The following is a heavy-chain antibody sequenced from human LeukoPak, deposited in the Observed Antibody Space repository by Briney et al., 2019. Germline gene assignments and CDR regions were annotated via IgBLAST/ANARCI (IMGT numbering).Heavy chain of an antibody. Sequence: PSETLSLTCAVYGGSFSGYYWSWIRQPPGKGLEWIGEINHSGSTNYNPSLKSRVTISVDTSKNQFSLKLSSVTAADTAVYYCARRGNRSGYYYGWGGYYFDYWGQGTLVTVSS. V-gene: IGHV4-34*01. CDR2: INHSGST. D-gene: IGHD3-22*01. CDR3: ARRGNRSGYYYGWGGYYFDY. CDR1: GGSFSGYY. J-gene: IGHJ4*02.